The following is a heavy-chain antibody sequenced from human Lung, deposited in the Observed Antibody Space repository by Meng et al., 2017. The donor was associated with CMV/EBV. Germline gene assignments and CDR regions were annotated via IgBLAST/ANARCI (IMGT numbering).Heavy chain of an antibody. J-gene: IGHJ1*01. CDR2: IKDDGSAM. Sequence: GEXXKISCAASGFTFRNFWMNWVRQAPGKGLEWVANIKDDGSAMYYVDSVKGRFTISRDNAKDSLYLEMNSLRGEDTAVYYCFMGHYSGAGGQGTRVTVSS. CDR1: GFTFRNFW. D-gene: IGHD2-21*01. V-gene: IGHV3-7*01. CDR3: FMGHYSGA.